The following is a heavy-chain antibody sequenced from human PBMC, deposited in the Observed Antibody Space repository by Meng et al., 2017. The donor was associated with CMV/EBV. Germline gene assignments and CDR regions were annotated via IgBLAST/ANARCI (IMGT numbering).Heavy chain of an antibody. J-gene: IGHJ4*02. CDR3: ARDFLFGPPPDY. D-gene: IGHD2/OR15-2a*01. CDR1: GFTFSSFA. CDR2: ISYDGSNK. Sequence: GGSLRLSCAASGFTFSSFAMHWVRQAPGKGLEWVAVISYDGSNKYYADSVKGRFTISRDNAKNSLYLQMNNLRAEDTAVYYCARDFLFGPPPDYWGQGTLVTVSS. V-gene: IGHV3-30*04.